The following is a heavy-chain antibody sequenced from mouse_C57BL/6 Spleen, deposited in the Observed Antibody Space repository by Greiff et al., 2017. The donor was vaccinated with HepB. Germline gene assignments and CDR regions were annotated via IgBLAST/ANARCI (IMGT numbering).Heavy chain of an antibody. D-gene: IGHD2-1*01. CDR1: GFTFSDYG. CDR3: ALIYPNPY. V-gene: IGHV5-17*01. J-gene: IGHJ3*01. Sequence: EVKLVESGGGLVKPGGSLKLSCAASGFTFSDYGMHWVRQAPEKGLEWVAYISSGSSTIYYADTVKGRFTFSRDNAKNTLFLQMPSLRSEDTAMYYCALIYPNPYWGQGTLVTVSA. CDR2: ISSGSSTI.